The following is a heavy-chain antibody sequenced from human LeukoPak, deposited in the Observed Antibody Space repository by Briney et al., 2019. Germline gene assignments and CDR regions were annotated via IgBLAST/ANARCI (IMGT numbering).Heavy chain of an antibody. CDR3: ARHHDGGPKLRLDF. D-gene: IGHD2-15*01. CDR2: FHYSGST. V-gene: IGHV4-59*08. J-gene: IGHJ4*02. Sequence: SETLSLTCAVYGGFFSGYYWSWIRQSPGKGLEWIGFFHYSGSTNYNPSLNSRVTTSIDTSMNQLSLTLVSVTAADTAVYFCARHHDGGPKLRLDFWGLGVLVTVSS. CDR1: GGFFSGYY.